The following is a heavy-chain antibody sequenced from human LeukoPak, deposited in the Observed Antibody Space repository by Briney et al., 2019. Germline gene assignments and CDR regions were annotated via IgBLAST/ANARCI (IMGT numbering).Heavy chain of an antibody. V-gene: IGHV3-21*01. D-gene: IGHD2-21*02. CDR3: APTGKVTVGIGY. CDR1: GXTFSTYT. J-gene: IGHJ4*02. CDR2: ISSDSTYI. Sequence: GGSLRLSCAASGXTFSTYTMNWVPQAPGKGQEWVSSISSDSTYIYYADSVKGRFTISRDNAKNSLYPQMNSLRAEDTAVYYCAPTGKVTVGIGYWGQGTVVTVSS.